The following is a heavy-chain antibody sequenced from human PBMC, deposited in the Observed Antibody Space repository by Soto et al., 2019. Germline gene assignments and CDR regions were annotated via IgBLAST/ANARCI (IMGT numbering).Heavy chain of an antibody. Sequence: QVQLVQSGAEVKKPGASVKVSCKASGYTFTSYAMHWVRQAPGQRLEWMGWINAGNGNTKYSQKFQGRVTITRDTSARTAYMELSSLRSEDTALYYCARSIAAAGSFSLFDYWGQGTLVTVSS. J-gene: IGHJ4*02. D-gene: IGHD6-13*01. V-gene: IGHV1-3*01. CDR3: ARSIAAAGSFSLFDY. CDR1: GYTFTSYA. CDR2: INAGNGNT.